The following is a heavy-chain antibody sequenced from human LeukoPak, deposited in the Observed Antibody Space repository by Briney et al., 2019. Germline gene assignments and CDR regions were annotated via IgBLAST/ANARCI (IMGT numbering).Heavy chain of an antibody. CDR1: GGSISGYY. CDR2: INHSGST. V-gene: IGHV4-34*01. D-gene: IGHD5-18*01. Sequence: SETLSLTCTVSGGSISGYYWSWIRQPPGKGLEWIGEINHSGSTNYNPSLKSRVTISVDTSKNQFSLKLSSVTAADTAVYYCARGLKLWGTSRWFDPWGQGTLVTVSS. CDR3: ARGLKLWGTSRWFDP. J-gene: IGHJ5*02.